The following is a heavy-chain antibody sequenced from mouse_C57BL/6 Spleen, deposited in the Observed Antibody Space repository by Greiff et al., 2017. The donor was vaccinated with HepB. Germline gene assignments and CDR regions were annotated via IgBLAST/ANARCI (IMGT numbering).Heavy chain of an antibody. CDR1: GYTFTSYW. D-gene: IGHD2-1*01. CDR2: IHPNSGST. Sequence: VQLQQPGAELVKPGASVKLSCKASGYTFTSYWMHWVKQRPGQGLEWIGMIHPNSGSTNYNEKFKSKATLTVDKSSSTAYMQLSSLTSEDSAVYYCARRAGNSYFDYWGQGTTLTVSS. V-gene: IGHV1-64*01. CDR3: ARRAGNSYFDY. J-gene: IGHJ2*01.